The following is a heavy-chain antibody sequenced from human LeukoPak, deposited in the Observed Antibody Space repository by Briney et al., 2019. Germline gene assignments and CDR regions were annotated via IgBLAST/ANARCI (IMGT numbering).Heavy chain of an antibody. V-gene: IGHV4-59*01. D-gene: IGHD3-22*01. Sequence: SETLSLTCTVSGGSISSYYWSWIRQPLGKGLEWIGYIYYSGSTNYNPSLKSRVTISVDTSKNQFSLKLSSVTAADTAVYYCARECGLSSGYYDAFDIWGQGTMVTVSS. CDR3: ARECGLSSGYYDAFDI. J-gene: IGHJ3*02. CDR2: IYYSGST. CDR1: GGSISSYY.